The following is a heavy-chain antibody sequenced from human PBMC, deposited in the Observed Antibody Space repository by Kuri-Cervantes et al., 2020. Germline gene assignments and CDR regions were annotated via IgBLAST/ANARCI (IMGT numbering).Heavy chain of an antibody. J-gene: IGHJ6*03. CDR3: ARDHAYYDFWSGPLGYYYYYMDV. CDR1: GFTFSSYE. CDR2: ISSSGSTI. V-gene: IGHV3-48*03. D-gene: IGHD3-3*01. Sequence: LSLTCAASGFTFSSYEMNWVRQAPGKGLEWVSYISSSGSTIYYADSVKGRFTISRDNAKNSPYLQMNSLRAEDTAVYYCARDHAYYDFWSGPLGYYYYYMDVWGKGTTVTVSS.